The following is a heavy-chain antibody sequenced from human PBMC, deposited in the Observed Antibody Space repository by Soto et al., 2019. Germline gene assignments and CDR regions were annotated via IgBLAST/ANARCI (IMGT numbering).Heavy chain of an antibody. CDR3: ARDWRRSSSLYDYYDYGMDV. Sequence: QVQPQESGPGLVKPSETLSLTCTVSGGSVSSSNYNWSWIRQPPGKGLEWIEYIYYRRNTNYNPALKSRLTISIDTSKNQFSMKLSSVTAADTAVYYCARDWRRSSSLYDYYDYGMDVWGQGTTVTVSS. CDR1: GGSVSSSNYN. CDR2: IYYRRNT. D-gene: IGHD6-6*01. J-gene: IGHJ6*02. V-gene: IGHV4-61*01.